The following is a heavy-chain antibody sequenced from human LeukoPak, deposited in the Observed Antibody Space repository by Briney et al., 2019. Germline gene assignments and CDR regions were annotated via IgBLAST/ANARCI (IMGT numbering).Heavy chain of an antibody. CDR1: GGSFSGYY. V-gene: IGHV4-34*01. J-gene: IGHJ4*02. CDR3: ARLRYFDWLLYYYFDY. Sequence: TSETLSLTCAVYGGSFSGYYWSWIRQPPGKGLEWIGEINHSGSTNYNPSLKSRVTISVDTSKNQFSLKLSSVTAADTAVYYCARLRYFDWLLYYYFDYWGQGTLVTVSS. D-gene: IGHD3-9*01. CDR2: INHSGST.